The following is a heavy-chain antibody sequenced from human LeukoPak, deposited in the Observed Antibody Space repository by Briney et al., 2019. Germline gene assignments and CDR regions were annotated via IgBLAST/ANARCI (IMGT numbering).Heavy chain of an antibody. CDR1: GYSISSGYH. CDR2: IYYSGST. Sequence: SETLSLTCTVSGYSISSGYHWGWIRQPPGKGLEWIGSIYYSGSTYYNPSLKSRVTISVDKSKNQFSLKLSSVTAADTAVYYCARLISAGGFDYWGQGTLVTVSS. V-gene: IGHV4-38-2*02. CDR3: ARLISAGGFDY. D-gene: IGHD2-8*02. J-gene: IGHJ4*02.